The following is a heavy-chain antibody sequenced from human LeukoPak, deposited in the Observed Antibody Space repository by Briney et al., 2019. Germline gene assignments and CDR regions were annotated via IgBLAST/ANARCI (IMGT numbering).Heavy chain of an antibody. CDR2: ISYDGSNK. CDR1: GFTFSSYA. J-gene: IGHJ4*02. CDR3: AKHRSLDGGNSNGYFLS. D-gene: IGHD4-23*01. Sequence: GGSLRLSCAASGFTFSSYAMHWVRQAPGKGLEWVAVISYDGSNKYYADSVKGRFTISRDNSKNTLFLQMNSLRAEDTAVYYCAKHRSLDGGNSNGYFLSWGQGTLVTVSS. V-gene: IGHV3-30-3*02.